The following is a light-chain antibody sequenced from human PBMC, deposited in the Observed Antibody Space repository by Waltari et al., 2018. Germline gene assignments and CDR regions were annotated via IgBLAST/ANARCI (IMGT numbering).Light chain of an antibody. CDR1: SPNIGRNH. CDR3: VGWDDSLSGWV. J-gene: IGLJ3*02. V-gene: IGLV1-47*01. Sequence: QSALTQSPSASGTPGQTVTIPCSGSSPNIGRNHIHWYQQLPGTAPKRLIYRNNQRPSGVPDRFSGSKSDTSTSLAISGLRSEDEADYYCVGWDDSLSGWVFGGGTKLTVL. CDR2: RNN.